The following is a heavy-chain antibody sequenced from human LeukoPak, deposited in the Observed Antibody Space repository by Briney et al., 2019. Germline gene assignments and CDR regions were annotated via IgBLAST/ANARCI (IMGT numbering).Heavy chain of an antibody. CDR1: GYTLTELS. CDR2: FDPEDGET. D-gene: IGHD2-21*02. Sequence: GASVKVSCKVSGYTLTELSMHWVRQAPGKGLEWMGGFDPEDGETIYAQKFQGRVTMTEDTSTDTAYMELSSLRSEDTAVYYCATMAYCGGDCYRPLDYWGRGTLVTVFS. V-gene: IGHV1-24*01. CDR3: ATMAYCGGDCYRPLDY. J-gene: IGHJ4*02.